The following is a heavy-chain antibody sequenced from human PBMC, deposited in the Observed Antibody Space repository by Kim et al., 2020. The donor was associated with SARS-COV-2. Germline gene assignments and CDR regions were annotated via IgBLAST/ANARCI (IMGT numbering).Heavy chain of an antibody. D-gene: IGHD6-19*01. Sequence: GGSLRLSCAASELTFSSNVMSWVRQAPGKGLAWVATITSSGVTTYYADSVKGRFTISRDNSKTTLYLQMNSLRAEDTAVYYCAKRRAQCCDYWGQGTLVTVSS. V-gene: IGHV3-23*01. CDR3: AKRRAQCCDY. CDR1: ELTFSSNV. CDR2: ITSSGVTT. J-gene: IGHJ4*02.